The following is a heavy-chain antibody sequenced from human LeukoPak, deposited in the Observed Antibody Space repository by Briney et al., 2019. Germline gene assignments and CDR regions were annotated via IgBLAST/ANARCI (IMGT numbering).Heavy chain of an antibody. CDR2: ISAYNGNT. V-gene: IGHV1-18*01. CDR3: ARVQYYYDSSGYYEYYYYYYMDV. D-gene: IGHD3-22*01. J-gene: IGHJ6*03. Sequence: ASVKVSCTASGYTFTSYGISWVRQAPGQGLEWMGWISAYNGNTNYAQKLQGRVTMTTDTSTSTAYMELRSLRSDDTAVYYCARVQYYYDSSGYYEYYYYYYMDVWGKGTTVTVSS. CDR1: GYTFTSYG.